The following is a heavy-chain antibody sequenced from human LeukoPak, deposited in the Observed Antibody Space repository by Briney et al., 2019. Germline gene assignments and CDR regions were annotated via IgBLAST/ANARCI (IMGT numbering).Heavy chain of an antibody. CDR2: INHSGST. Sequence: SETLSLTCAVYGGCFSGYYWSWIRQPPGKALEWIGEINHSGSTNYNPSLKSRVTISVDTSKNQFSLKLSSVTAADTAVYYCARGARSYYGSGSYYNWFDPWGQGTLVTVSS. CDR3: ARGARSYYGSGSYYNWFDP. D-gene: IGHD3-10*01. V-gene: IGHV4-34*01. CDR1: GGCFSGYY. J-gene: IGHJ5*02.